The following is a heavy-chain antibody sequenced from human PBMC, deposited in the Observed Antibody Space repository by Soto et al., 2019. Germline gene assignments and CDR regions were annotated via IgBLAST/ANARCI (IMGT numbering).Heavy chain of an antibody. D-gene: IGHD6-19*01. CDR2: ISPHNDNT. CDR3: ARVSYGSGGTYGFDI. J-gene: IGHJ3*02. CDR1: GYTFSDYY. Sequence: ASVKVSCKASGYTFSDYYVTWVRQAPGHGLEWMGWISPHNDNTNLAQNVKGSVILTTDTSSNTAFMELRSLTSDDTATYYCARVSYGSGGTYGFDIWGQGTMVTVSS. V-gene: IGHV1-18*01.